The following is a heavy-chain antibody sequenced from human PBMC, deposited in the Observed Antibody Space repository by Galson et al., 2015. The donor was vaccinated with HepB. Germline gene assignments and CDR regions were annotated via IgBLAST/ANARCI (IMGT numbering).Heavy chain of an antibody. CDR1: GGTFSSYA. V-gene: IGHV1-69*13. CDR2: IIPIFGTA. Sequence: SVKVSCKASGGTFSSYALSWVRQAPGQGLEWMGGIIPIFGTANYSQKFQGRLTITADESTSTAYMELSSLRSEDTAVYYCARALLRDYDILTGYSDWFDPWGQGTLVTVSS. D-gene: IGHD3-9*01. CDR3: ARALLRDYDILTGYSDWFDP. J-gene: IGHJ5*02.